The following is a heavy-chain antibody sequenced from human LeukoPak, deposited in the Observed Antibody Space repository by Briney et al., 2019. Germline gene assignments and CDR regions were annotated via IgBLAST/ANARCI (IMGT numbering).Heavy chain of an antibody. V-gene: IGHV3-73*01. CDR2: IKNKSNNYAT. CDR3: TRPYFRGDYQDSSGLGFDY. J-gene: IGHJ4*02. CDR1: GFTFTTYS. Sequence: GSLRLSCEAPGFTFTTYSMHWVRQASGKGLEWVGRIKNKSNNYATAYAASVKGRFTISRDDSNNTVYLEMNSLKTEDTALYYCTRPYFRGDYQDSSGLGFDYWGQGTLVTVSS. D-gene: IGHD3-22*01.